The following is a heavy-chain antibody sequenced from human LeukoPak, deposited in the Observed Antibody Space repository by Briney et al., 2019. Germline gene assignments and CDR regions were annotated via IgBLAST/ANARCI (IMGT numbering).Heavy chain of an antibody. V-gene: IGHV1-2*02. D-gene: IGHD3-16*02. CDR1: GYTFTDYF. CDR2: INPISGAT. CDR3: ARELSPVGRWAAFDM. J-gene: IGHJ3*02. Sequence: ASVKVSCKASGYTFTDYFIHWIRQAPGQGLEWMGWINPISGATSYAQKFQGRVTMTRDTSINTGNMELTGQRFDDTAVYYCARELSPVGRWAAFDMWGQGKMVTVSS.